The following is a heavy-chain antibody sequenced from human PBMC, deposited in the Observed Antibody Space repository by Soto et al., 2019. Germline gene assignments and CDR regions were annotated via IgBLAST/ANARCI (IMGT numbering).Heavy chain of an antibody. CDR3: ARGYSGYEREGVAY. D-gene: IGHD5-12*01. V-gene: IGHV3-30-3*01. CDR1: GFTFSRYA. Sequence: QVQLVESGGGVVQPGRSLRLSCAASGFTFSRYAMHWVRQAPGKGLERVAVISYDGSNKYYADSVKGRFTISRDNSKNTLYLQMNSLRAEDTAVCYCARGYSGYEREGVAYWGQGTLVTVSS. CDR2: ISYDGSNK. J-gene: IGHJ4*02.